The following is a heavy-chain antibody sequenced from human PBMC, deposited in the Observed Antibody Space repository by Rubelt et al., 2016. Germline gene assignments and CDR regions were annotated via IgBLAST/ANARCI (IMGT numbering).Heavy chain of an antibody. J-gene: IGHJ4*02. D-gene: IGHD4-17*01. V-gene: IGHV1-3*01. CDR1: GYTFTSYA. CDR3: ARANHGDYEDY. Sequence: QVQLVQSGAEVKKPGASVKVSCKASGYTFTSYAMHWVRQAPGQRLEWMGWINAGNGDTKYSQKLKDRVSMTRDASANTAYMELSSLRSEDTAVYYCARANHGDYEDYWGQGTLVTVSS. CDR2: INAGNGDT.